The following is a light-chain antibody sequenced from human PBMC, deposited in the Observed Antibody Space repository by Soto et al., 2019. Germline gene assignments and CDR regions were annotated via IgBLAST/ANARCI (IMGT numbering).Light chain of an antibody. CDR1: SSNVGSYKP. CDR3: CTSGGSPTYV. CDR2: EVN. Sequence: QSALAQPASVSGSPGQSITISCTGTSSNVGSYKPVSWYQQHPGKAPKLRIFEVNKRPSGVSNRFSGSKSGNTASLTISRLKVEDEADHYCCTSGGSPTYVFGTETKVTVL. V-gene: IGLV2-23*02. J-gene: IGLJ1*01.